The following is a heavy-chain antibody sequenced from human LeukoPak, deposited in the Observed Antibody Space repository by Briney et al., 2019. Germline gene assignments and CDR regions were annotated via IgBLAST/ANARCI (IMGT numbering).Heavy chain of an antibody. V-gene: IGHV3-7*04. Sequence: GGSLRLSCAASGLTFSNYWMTWVRQAPGKGLEWVANIKKDGSEKYYLHSVKGRFSISRDNAKNSLYLQMNSLTVEDTAVYQCARGGSSSSWFWIDWGQGTLVTVSS. CDR3: ARGGSSSSWFWID. J-gene: IGHJ4*02. D-gene: IGHD6-13*01. CDR2: IKKDGSEK. CDR1: GLTFSNYW.